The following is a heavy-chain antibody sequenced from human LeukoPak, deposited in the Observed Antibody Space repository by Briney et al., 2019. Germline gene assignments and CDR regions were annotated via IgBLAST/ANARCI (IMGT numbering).Heavy chain of an antibody. V-gene: IGHV3-23*01. J-gene: IGHJ4*02. CDR1: GFTFSTYA. CDR3: AKDLTMIVVVTTTSRGDY. Sequence: GGSLRLSCAASGFTFSTYAMSWVRQAPGKGLEWVSAISGSGGSTYYADSVKGRFTISRDNSKNTLYLQMNSLRAEDTAVYYCAKDLTMIVVVTTTSRGDYWGQGTLVTVSS. CDR2: ISGSGGST. D-gene: IGHD3-22*01.